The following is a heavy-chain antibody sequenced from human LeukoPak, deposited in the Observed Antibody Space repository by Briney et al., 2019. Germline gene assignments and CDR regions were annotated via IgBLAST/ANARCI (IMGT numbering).Heavy chain of an antibody. CDR2: ISVSGGST. CDR1: GFTFSSYA. CDR3: AKPPYPTTMVRGGFDP. V-gene: IGHV3-23*01. D-gene: IGHD3-10*01. J-gene: IGHJ5*02. Sequence: GGSLRLSCAAPGFTFSSYAMSWVRQAPGKGLEWVSAISVSGGSTYYADSVKGGFTISRDNTKNTLYLQMNRLRAEDTPVYYCAKPPYPTTMVRGGFDPWGQGTLVTVSS.